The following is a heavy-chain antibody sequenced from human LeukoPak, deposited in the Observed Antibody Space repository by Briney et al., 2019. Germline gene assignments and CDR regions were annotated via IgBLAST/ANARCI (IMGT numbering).Heavy chain of an antibody. D-gene: IGHD2-2*01. Sequence: SVKVSCKASGGTFSSYAISWVRQDPGQGLEWMGRIIPILGIANYAQKFQGRVTITADKSTSTAYMELSSLRSEDTAVYYCARGIGCSSTSCYDANWFDPWGQGTLVTVSS. CDR2: IIPILGIA. CDR1: GGTFSSYA. J-gene: IGHJ5*02. V-gene: IGHV1-69*04. CDR3: ARGIGCSSTSCYDANWFDP.